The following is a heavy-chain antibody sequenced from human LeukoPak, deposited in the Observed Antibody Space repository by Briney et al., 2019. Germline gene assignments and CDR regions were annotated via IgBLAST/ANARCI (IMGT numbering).Heavy chain of an antibody. V-gene: IGHV1-46*01. CDR1: GGTFSSYA. CDR3: ARDREAAAGLIDY. J-gene: IGHJ4*02. CDR2: INPSGGST. D-gene: IGHD6-13*01. Sequence: ASVKVSCKASGGTFSSYAISWVRQAPGQGLEWMGIINPSGGSTSYAQKFQGRVTMTRDMSTSTVYMELSSLRSEDTAVYYCARDREAAAGLIDYWGQGTLVTVSS.